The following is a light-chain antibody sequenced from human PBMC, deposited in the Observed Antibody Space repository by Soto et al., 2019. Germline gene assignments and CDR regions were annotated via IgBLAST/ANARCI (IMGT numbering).Light chain of an antibody. Sequence: QSVLTQPPSVSGAPGQRVTIPCTGSSSNIGAGYDVHWYQQLPGTAPKLLIYGNNNRPSGVPDRFSGSKSGTSASLAITRLQAEDEADYYCQSYDSSLSVVFGGGTKLTVL. CDR3: QSYDSSLSVV. CDR2: GNN. CDR1: SSNIGAGYD. V-gene: IGLV1-40*01. J-gene: IGLJ3*02.